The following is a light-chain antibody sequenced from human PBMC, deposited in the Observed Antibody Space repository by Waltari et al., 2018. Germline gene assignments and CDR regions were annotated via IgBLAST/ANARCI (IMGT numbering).Light chain of an antibody. CDR1: QSLLYDSNNKDY. CDR2: WAS. Sequence: DIVMTQSPDSLAVSLGEGATINCKSSQSLLYDSNNKDYFAWYQQKPGQPPKLLIYWASTRESGVPDRFNGSGSETDFTLTISSLQAEDVAVYYCQQYRSLPPDPFGQGTRLEIK. V-gene: IGKV4-1*01. CDR3: QQYRSLPPDP. J-gene: IGKJ2*01.